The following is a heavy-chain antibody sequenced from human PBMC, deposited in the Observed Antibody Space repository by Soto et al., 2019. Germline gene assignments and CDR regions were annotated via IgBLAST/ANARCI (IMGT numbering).Heavy chain of an antibody. V-gene: IGHV1-18*01. D-gene: IGHD3-22*01. Sequence: ASVKVSCKASGYTFNRYSISWVRQAPGQGLEWMGWISAYNGNTNYAQKLQGRVTMTTDTSTSTAYMELRSLRSDDTAVYYCARLYYYDSSGYYYVEDFWGQGTLVTVSS. J-gene: IGHJ4*02. CDR1: GYTFNRYS. CDR2: ISAYNGNT. CDR3: ARLYYYDSSGYYYVEDF.